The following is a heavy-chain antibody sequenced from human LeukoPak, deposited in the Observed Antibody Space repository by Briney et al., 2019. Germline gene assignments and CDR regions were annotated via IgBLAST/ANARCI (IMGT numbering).Heavy chain of an antibody. CDR1: GFTFSSYE. CDR3: ARGGMYYDFWSGYSLGFDY. Sequence: GGSLRLSCAASGFTFSSYEMNWVRQAPGKGLEWVSYISSSGSTIYYADSVKGRFTISRDNAKNSLYLQMNSLRAEDTAVYYCARGGMYYDFWSGYSLGFDYWGQGTLVTVSS. CDR2: ISSSGSTI. J-gene: IGHJ4*02. D-gene: IGHD3-3*01. V-gene: IGHV3-48*03.